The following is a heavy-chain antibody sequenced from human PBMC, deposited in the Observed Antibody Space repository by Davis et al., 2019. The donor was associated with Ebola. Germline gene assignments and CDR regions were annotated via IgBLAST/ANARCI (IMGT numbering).Heavy chain of an antibody. Sequence: PGGSLRLSCAASGFTVSTKYMSWVRQAPGKGLEWVSVIYIDGTTYYADSVRGRFTISRDNSKNTLFLQMNSLRAEDTAVYYFVRVFDALYYFDFWGQGTLVTVSS. J-gene: IGHJ4*02. CDR3: VRVFDALYYFDF. D-gene: IGHD3-10*01. V-gene: IGHV3-53*01. CDR2: IYIDGTT. CDR1: GFTVSTKY.